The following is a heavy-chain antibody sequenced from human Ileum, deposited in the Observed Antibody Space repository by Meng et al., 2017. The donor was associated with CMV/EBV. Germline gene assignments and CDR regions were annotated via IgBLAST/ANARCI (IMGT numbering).Heavy chain of an antibody. D-gene: IGHD2-21*02. V-gene: IGHV1-2*02. CDR3: ARGYGDFAFDP. Sequence: SCNASGYPFTVYFIEWVRQAPGQGFEWMGWINPNTGGTYSAQKFQGRVTMTRDTSVTTAYMELSSLTSDDTAVYYCARGYGDFAFDPWGQGTLVTVSS. CDR2: INPNTGGT. J-gene: IGHJ5*02. CDR1: GYPFTVYF.